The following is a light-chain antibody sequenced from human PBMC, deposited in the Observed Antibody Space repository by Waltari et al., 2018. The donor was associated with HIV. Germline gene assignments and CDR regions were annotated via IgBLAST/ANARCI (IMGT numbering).Light chain of an antibody. CDR3: AAWDDTLTVV. J-gene: IGLJ2*01. CDR1: SSNIGTNY. V-gene: IGLV1-47*01. CDR2: RNN. Sequence: QSVLTQPPSASGTPGQSVTISCSGTSSNIGTNYVYWYQQFPGTAPKLPIYRNNKRPSGVPDRFSGSKSGTSASLDISGLRSDDEAEYYCAAWDDTLTVVFGGGTKLTVL.